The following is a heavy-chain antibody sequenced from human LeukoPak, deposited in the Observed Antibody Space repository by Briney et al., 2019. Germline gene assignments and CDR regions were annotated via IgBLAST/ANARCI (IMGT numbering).Heavy chain of an antibody. CDR2: IRFDESDK. V-gene: IGHV3-30*02. D-gene: IGHD3-10*01. J-gene: IGHJ6*03. Sequence: GGSLRLSCAASGFTFTSYGMHWVRQAPGKGLEWVAHIRFDESDKYYADSVKGRFTISRDNSKNTLYLQMNSLRAEDTAVYYCARVYYGSGSLHTYYYYMDVWGKGTTVTIS. CDR1: GFTFTSYG. CDR3: ARVYYGSGSLHTYYYYMDV.